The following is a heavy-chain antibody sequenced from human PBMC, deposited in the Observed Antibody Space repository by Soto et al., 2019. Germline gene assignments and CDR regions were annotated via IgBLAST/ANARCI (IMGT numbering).Heavy chain of an antibody. D-gene: IGHD6-13*01. J-gene: IGHJ6*02. CDR2: IRSKAYGGTT. CDR3: TTAGYSSSWYVVDV. Sequence: GGSLRLSCTASGFTFGDYAMSWVRQAPGKGLEWVGFIRSKAYGGTTEYAASVKGRFTISRDDSKSIAYLQMNSLKTEDTAVYYCTTAGYSSSWYVVDVWGQGTTVTVSS. V-gene: IGHV3-49*04. CDR1: GFTFGDYA.